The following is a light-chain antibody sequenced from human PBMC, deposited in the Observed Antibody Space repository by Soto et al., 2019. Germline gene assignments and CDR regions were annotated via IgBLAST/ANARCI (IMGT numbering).Light chain of an antibody. CDR1: QGISNY. Sequence: DIQMTQSPSSLSASVGDRVTITCRASQGISNYLAWYQQKPGKVPKLLIYAASTLEAVVPARFSGSGSGTDFALTISSLQPEDVATDYCQKYNSAPRTFGQGTKGEIK. V-gene: IGKV1-27*01. CDR3: QKYNSAPRT. J-gene: IGKJ1*01. CDR2: AAS.